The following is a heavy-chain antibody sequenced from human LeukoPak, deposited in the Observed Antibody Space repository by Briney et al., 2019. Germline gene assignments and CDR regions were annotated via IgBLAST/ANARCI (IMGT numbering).Heavy chain of an antibody. J-gene: IGHJ6*03. CDR2: ISNSGATI. CDR1: GFTFSSYE. CDR3: ARDRTGYTYMDV. V-gene: IGHV3-48*03. Sequence: GGSLRLSCAASGFTFSSYEMNWGRQAPGKGLEWLSYISNSGATIYYADSVKGRFTISRDNAKNSLYLQMNSLRAKDTAVYYCARDRTGYTYMDVWGKGTTVTVSS. D-gene: IGHD5-18*01.